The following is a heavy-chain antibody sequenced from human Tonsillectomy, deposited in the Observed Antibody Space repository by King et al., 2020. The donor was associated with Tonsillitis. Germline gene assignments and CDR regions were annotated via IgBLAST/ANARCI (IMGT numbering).Heavy chain of an antibody. V-gene: IGHV3-7*03. D-gene: IGHD2-2*02. J-gene: IGHJ4*02. CDR2: INQDGSKT. CDR1: GFSFNSDW. CDR3: ARDPHCGSARYTLDF. Sequence: VQLVESGGGLVQPGGSLILSCAASGFSFNSDWMSWVRQAPGKGLEWVADINQDGSKTYYVAAVRGRFTISRDNAKNSVYLQMYSLRAEDTAVYYCARDPHCGSARYTLDFWGQGTLVTVS.